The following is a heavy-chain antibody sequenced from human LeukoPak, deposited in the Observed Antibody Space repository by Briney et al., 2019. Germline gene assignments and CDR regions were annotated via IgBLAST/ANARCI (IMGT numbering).Heavy chain of an antibody. CDR1: GYTFSSYW. CDR2: IISDASST. D-gene: IGHD4-17*01. CDR3: AKDYHDYGDYEFPLGAFDI. V-gene: IGHV3-74*01. Sequence: GGSLRLSCAASGYTFSSYWMHWVRQAPGKGLFWVSRIISDASSTLYADSVKGRFTISRDNSKNTLYLQMNSLRAEDTAVYYCAKDYHDYGDYEFPLGAFDIWGQGTMVTVSS. J-gene: IGHJ3*02.